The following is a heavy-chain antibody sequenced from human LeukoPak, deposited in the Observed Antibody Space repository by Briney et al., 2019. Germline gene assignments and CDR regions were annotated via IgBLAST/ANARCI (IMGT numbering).Heavy chain of an antibody. D-gene: IGHD1-26*01. V-gene: IGHV4-38-2*02. J-gene: IGHJ4*02. CDR3: ARDGRFPPEVLPRYFDY. Sequence: SETLSLTCSVSVFSISSNYFWGWIRQPPGKGLEWIGSIYPSGSTYYNPSLKSRVTISVDTSKNQFSLKLSSVTAADTAVYYCARDGRFPPEVLPRYFDYWGQGTLVTVSS. CDR1: VFSISSNYF. CDR2: IYPSGST.